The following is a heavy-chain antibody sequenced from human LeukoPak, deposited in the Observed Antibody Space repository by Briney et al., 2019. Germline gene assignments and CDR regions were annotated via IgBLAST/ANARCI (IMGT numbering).Heavy chain of an antibody. J-gene: IGHJ4*02. D-gene: IGHD2-15*01. Sequence: GGSLRLSCAASGFTFSNAWMNWVRQAPGKGLEWASAISNNGGYTYYADSVQGRLTISRDNSKSTLCLQMNSLRAEDTAVYYCAKQLGYCSDGSCYFPYWGQGTLVTVSS. CDR1: GFTFSNAW. V-gene: IGHV3-23*01. CDR2: ISNNGGYT. CDR3: AKQLGYCSDGSCYFPY.